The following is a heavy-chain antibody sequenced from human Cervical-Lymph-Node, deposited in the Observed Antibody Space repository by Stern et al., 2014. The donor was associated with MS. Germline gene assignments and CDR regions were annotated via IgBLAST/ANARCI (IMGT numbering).Heavy chain of an antibody. CDR2: VHYTGRT. J-gene: IGHJ4*02. Sequence: QVQLQESGPGLVKPSETLSLSCAVSGGSVSGYHWNWIRQPPGKRLEWLGFVHYTGRTTYNSSLESRLTISIDMSRNQFSLSLTAMTSADTAVYFCARSRGPRGSYDYWGQGTLVTVSS. CDR3: ARSRGPRGSYDY. V-gene: IGHV4-59*02. CDR1: GGSVSGYH. D-gene: IGHD1-26*01.